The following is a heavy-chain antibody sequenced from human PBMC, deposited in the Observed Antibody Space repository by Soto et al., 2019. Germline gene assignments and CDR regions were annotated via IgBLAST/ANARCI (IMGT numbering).Heavy chain of an antibody. CDR2: ISYDGSNK. CDR3: AKDADDFAI. Sequence: QVQLVESGGGVVQPGRSLRLSCAASGFTFSSYGMHWVRQAPGKGLEWVAVISYDGSNKYYADSVKGRFTISRDNSKKTLYLQMNSLRAEDTAVSYCAKDADDFAIWGQGTMVTVSS. CDR1: GFTFSSYG. V-gene: IGHV3-30*18. J-gene: IGHJ3*02.